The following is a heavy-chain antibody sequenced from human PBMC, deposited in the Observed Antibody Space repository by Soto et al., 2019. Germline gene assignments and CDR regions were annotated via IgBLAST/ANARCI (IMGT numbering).Heavy chain of an antibody. J-gene: IGHJ4*02. CDR3: TNNFV. CDR1: GFAFNDSA. V-gene: IGHV3-73*01. D-gene: IGHD2-15*01. Sequence: DVQVVQSGGGLVQPGGSLKLSCAASGFAFNDSAMHWVRQASGKGLEWVARVRSKTNNYATAYPVSVRGRFNVSRDDSMGTTYLQMTSLKTEDTAMYYCTNNFVWGQGVLVTVSS. CDR2: VRSKTNNYAT.